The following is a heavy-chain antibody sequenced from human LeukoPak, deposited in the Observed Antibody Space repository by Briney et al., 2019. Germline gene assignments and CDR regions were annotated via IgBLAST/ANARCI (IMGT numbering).Heavy chain of an antibody. CDR2: IYYSGST. J-gene: IGHJ4*02. CDR1: GGSISSYY. D-gene: IGHD5-24*01. V-gene: IGHV4-59*01. CDR3: VRDYRWQFDY. Sequence: SETLSLTCTVSGGSISSYYWSWIRQPPGKGLEWIGYIYYSGSTNYNPSLKSRVTISVDTSKNQFSLKLSSVTAADTAVYYCVRDYRWQFDYWGPGTLVTVSS.